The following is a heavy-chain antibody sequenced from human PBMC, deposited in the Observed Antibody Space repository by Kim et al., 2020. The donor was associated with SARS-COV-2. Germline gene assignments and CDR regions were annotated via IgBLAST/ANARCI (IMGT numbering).Heavy chain of an antibody. J-gene: IGHJ2*01. CDR3: ARGRTSSGSLWYFDL. V-gene: IGHV1-69*04. D-gene: IGHD1-26*01. Sequence: QKVQGRVTITADKSTSTAYMELSSVRAEDTAVYYCARGRTSSGSLWYFDLWGRGTLVTVSS.